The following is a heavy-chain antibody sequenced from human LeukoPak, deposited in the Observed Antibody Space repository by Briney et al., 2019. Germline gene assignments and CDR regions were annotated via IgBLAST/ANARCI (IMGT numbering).Heavy chain of an antibody. CDR2: IYYSGST. V-gene: IGHV4-39*01. Sequence: SETLSLTCTVSGGSISSGSYYWGWIRQPPGKGLEWIGSIYYSGSTYYNPSLKSRVTISVDTSKNQFSLKLSSVTAADTAVYYCARRGRYGYYYYDSSGYPYYFDYWGQGTLVTVSS. J-gene: IGHJ4*02. D-gene: IGHD3-22*01. CDR3: ARRGRYGYYYYDSSGYPYYFDY. CDR1: GGSISSGSYY.